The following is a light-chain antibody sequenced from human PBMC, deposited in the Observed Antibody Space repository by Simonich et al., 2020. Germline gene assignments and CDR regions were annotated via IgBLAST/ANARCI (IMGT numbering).Light chain of an antibody. CDR3: QQYDNLPPLFT. J-gene: IGKJ3*01. CDR2: DAS. V-gene: IGKV1-33*01. Sequence: DIQMTQSPSSLSASVGDRFTFTCQASQDIINYLIWYQQKPGKAPKLLIYDASHLETGVPSRFSGSGSGTDFTFTISSLQPEDIATYYCQQYDNLPPLFTFGPGTKVDIK. CDR1: QDIINY.